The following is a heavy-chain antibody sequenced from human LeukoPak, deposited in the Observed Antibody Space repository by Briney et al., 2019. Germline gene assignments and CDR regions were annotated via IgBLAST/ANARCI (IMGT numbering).Heavy chain of an antibody. Sequence: PGGSLRLSCAASGFTFSSYAMHWVRQAPGKGLEWVAVISYDGSNKYYADSVKGRFTISRDNSKNTLYLQMNSLRAEDTAVYYCARLGGCEYSSSSGIDYWGQGTLVTVSS. CDR1: GFTFSSYA. CDR3: ARLGGCEYSSSSGIDY. D-gene: IGHD6-6*01. V-gene: IGHV3-30-3*01. CDR2: ISYDGSNK. J-gene: IGHJ4*02.